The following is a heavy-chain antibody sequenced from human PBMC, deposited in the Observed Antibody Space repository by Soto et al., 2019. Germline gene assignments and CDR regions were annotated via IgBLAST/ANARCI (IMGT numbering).Heavy chain of an antibody. CDR1: GGSISSGDYY. V-gene: IGHV4-30-4*01. CDR3: ARGDLRFYWFDP. D-gene: IGHD2-21*02. Sequence: SETLSLTCTVSGGSISSGDYYWSWIRQPPGKGLEWIGYIYYSGSTYYNPSLKSRVTISVDTSKNQFSLKLSSVTAADTAVYYCARGDLRFYWFDPWGQGTLVTVSS. CDR2: IYYSGST. J-gene: IGHJ5*02.